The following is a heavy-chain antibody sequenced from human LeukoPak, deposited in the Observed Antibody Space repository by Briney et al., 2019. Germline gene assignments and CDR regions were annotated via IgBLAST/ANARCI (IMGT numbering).Heavy chain of an antibody. CDR2: IDTSGST. D-gene: IGHD6-19*01. CDR3: ARGQWQIDY. V-gene: IGHV4-4*07. CDR1: GVSINNYY. J-gene: IGHJ4*02. Sequence: ASETLSLTCTISGVSINNYYWTWIRQPAGRGLEWIGRIDTSGSTNYNPSLKSRVTMSSDTPNNQFSLNLMSVTATDTAVYYCARGQWQIDYWGQGILVTVSP.